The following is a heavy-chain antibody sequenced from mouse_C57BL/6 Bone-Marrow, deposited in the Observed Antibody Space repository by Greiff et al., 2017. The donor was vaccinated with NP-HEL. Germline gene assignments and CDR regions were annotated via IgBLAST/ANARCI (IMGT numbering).Heavy chain of an antibody. V-gene: IGHV5-4*01. CDR2: ISDGGSYT. D-gene: IGHD1-1*02. Sequence: EVQGVESGGGLVKPGGSLKLSCAASGFTFSSYAMSWVRQTPEKRLEWVATISDGGSYTYYPDNLKGRFTISRDNAKNNLYLQMSHLKSEDTAMYYCARGVAVRGQGTTLTVSS. CDR3: ARGVAV. J-gene: IGHJ2*01. CDR1: GFTFSSYA.